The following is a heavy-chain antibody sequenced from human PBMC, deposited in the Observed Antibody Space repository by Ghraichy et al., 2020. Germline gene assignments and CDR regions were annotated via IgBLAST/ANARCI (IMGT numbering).Heavy chain of an antibody. V-gene: IGHV3-64D*06. D-gene: IGHD5-24*01. CDR1: GFTFSAYV. J-gene: IGHJ4*02. Sequence: GGSLRLSCSASGFTFSAYVMYWVRQAPGKGLEYVSAIRDNGGHTYYADSVKGRFTISRDNSKNTLFLQMSSLRAEDTAVYYCVKRRGDGSNGYDYWGRGTLVTVSS. CDR3: VKRRGDGSNGYDY. CDR2: IRDNGGHT.